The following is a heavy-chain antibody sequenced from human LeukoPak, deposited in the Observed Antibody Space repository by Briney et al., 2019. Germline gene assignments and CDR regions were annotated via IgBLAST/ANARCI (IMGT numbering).Heavy chain of an antibody. CDR2: IKQDGSEK. J-gene: IGHJ4*02. D-gene: IGHD2-21*02. V-gene: IGHV3-7*04. CDR3: VRALGLVPAMGDRDS. CDR1: GFIFNNYW. Sequence: PGGSLRLSCAASGFIFNNYWMSWVRQAPGKGLEWVANIKQDGSEKYYVDSVKGRFTISRDNAKNSLYLQMNSLRADDTAVYFCVRALGLVPAMGDRDSWGQGTLVTVSS.